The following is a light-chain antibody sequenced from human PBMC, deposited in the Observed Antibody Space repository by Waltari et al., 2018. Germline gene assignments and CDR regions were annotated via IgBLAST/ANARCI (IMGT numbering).Light chain of an antibody. J-gene: IGKJ3*01. CDR2: AAS. CDR1: QGISNY. Sequence: DIQMTQSPSSLSASVGDRVTITCRASQGISNYLAWYQQKAGKVPKLLISAASTLQSGVPSRFSGSGSVTDFTLTISSLQPEDVAIYYCQKYDISPFTFGPGTKVHI. CDR3: QKYDISPFT. V-gene: IGKV1-27*01.